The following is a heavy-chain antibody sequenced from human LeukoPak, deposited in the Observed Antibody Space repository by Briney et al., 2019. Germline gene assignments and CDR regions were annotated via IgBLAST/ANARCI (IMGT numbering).Heavy chain of an antibody. CDR2: ISSSGSTT. CDR3: ARVTNLNTWFDY. V-gene: IGHV3-48*03. CDR1: GFTFSTFE. J-gene: IGHJ4*02. Sequence: PGGSLRLSCAASGFTFSTFEMTWVRQAPGKGLEWISYISSSGSTTYYTDSVRGRFTISRDAAKNSLYLQMNSLRAEDTAVYYCARVTNLNTWFDYWGQGTLVTVSS.